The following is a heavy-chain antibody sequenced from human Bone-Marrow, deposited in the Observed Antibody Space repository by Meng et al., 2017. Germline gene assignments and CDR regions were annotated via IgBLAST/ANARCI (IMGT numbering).Heavy chain of an antibody. CDR1: GGSISSYY. V-gene: IGHV4-4*07. Sequence: SETLSLTGTVSGGSISSYYWGWIRQPAGKGLEWIGRIYTSGSTNYNPALKSRVTMSVDTSKNQFSLTRSSVTAADTAVYYCARDLKTVAGTMEVGYFDLWGRGPLVPVSS. CDR2: IYTSGST. D-gene: IGHD6-19*01. CDR3: ARDLKTVAGTMEVGYFDL. J-gene: IGHJ2*01.